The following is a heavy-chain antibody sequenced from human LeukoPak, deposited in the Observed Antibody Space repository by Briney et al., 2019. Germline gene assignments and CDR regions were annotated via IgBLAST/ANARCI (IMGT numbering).Heavy chain of an antibody. CDR1: GGSFSGWY. D-gene: IGHD1-1*01. J-gene: IGHJ5*02. CDR2: INHVGST. CDR3: ARRGNWNEVPPKNWFDP. Sequence: SETLSLTCVVYGGSFSGWYWNRIRQPPGKGLEWIGEINHVGSTNYNPSLKSRVTMSVDTSTKQFSLKLSSVTAADTAVYYCARRGNWNEVPPKNWFDPWGLGTLVTVSS. V-gene: IGHV4-34*01.